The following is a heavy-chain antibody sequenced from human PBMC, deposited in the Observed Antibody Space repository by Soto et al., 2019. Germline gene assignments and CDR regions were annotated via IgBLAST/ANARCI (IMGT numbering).Heavy chain of an antibody. CDR3: AREGWGPPLGMDV. D-gene: IGHD3-16*01. J-gene: IGHJ6*02. CDR2: IYHSGST. CDR1: GGSISSGGYS. Sequence: QLQLQESGSGLVKPSQTLSLTCAVSGGSISSGGYSCSWIRQPPGKGLEWIGYIYHSGSTYYNPSLKSRVTISVDRSKNQFSLKLSSVTAADTAVYYCAREGWGPPLGMDVWGQGTTVTVSS. V-gene: IGHV4-30-2*01.